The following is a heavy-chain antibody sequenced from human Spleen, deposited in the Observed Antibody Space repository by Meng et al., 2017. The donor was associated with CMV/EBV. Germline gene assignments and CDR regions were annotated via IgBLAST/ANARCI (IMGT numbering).Heavy chain of an antibody. D-gene: IGHD4/OR15-4a*01. CDR2: IRYDEKSK. V-gene: IGHV3-30*02. CDR1: GFNFRIYG. J-gene: IGHJ3*02. Sequence: GESLKISCATSGFNFRIYGMHWVRQLPGKGLEWVAFIRYDEKSKYYVDSVKGRFTISRDNSKYTLYLQMNSLRADDTAVYYCAKDDYRTPPPDAFDIWGQGTMVTVSS. CDR3: AKDDYRTPPPDAFDI.